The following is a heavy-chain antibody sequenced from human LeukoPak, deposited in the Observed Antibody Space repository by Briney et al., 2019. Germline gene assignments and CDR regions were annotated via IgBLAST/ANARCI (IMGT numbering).Heavy chain of an antibody. V-gene: IGHV4-61*02. CDR2: IYTSGST. D-gene: IGHD3-22*01. Sequence: PSETLSLTCTVSGGSISSGSYYWSWIRQPAGKGLEWIGRIYTSGSTNYNPSLKSRVTISVDTSKNQFSLKLSSVTAADTAVYYCARDLDSSGYYGYWFDPWGQGTLVTVSS. J-gene: IGHJ5*02. CDR1: GGSISSGSYY. CDR3: ARDLDSSGYYGYWFDP.